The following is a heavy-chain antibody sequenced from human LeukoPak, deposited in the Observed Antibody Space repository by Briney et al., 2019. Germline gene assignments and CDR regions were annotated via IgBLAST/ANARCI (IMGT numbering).Heavy chain of an antibody. CDR2: INGGGVNT. J-gene: IGHJ4*02. CDR1: GFTFSSYA. Sequence: GGSLRLSCAASGFTFSSYAMSWVRQAPGKGLEWVSTINGGGVNTHYADSVGGRFTISRGNSKNTLFLQMNSLRDEDTAVYYCAKDLYSNYGPADYWGQGNLVTVSS. V-gene: IGHV3-23*01. D-gene: IGHD4-11*01. CDR3: AKDLYSNYGPADY.